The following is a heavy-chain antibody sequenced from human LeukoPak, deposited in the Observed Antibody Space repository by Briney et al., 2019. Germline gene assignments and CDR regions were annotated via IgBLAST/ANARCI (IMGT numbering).Heavy chain of an antibody. CDR1: GYSISSGYY. CDR3: ARDKTTVTPFDY. J-gene: IGHJ4*02. V-gene: IGHV4-38-2*02. Sequence: SETLSLTCTVSGYSISSGYYWGWIRQPPGRGLEWIGSIYHSGSAYYNPSLKSRVTISVDTSKNQFSLKLSSDTAADTAVYYCARDKTTVTPFDYWGQGTLVTVSS. CDR2: IYHSGSA. D-gene: IGHD4-17*01.